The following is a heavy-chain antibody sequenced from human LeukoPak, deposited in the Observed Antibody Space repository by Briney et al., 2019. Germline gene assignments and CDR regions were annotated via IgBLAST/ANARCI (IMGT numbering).Heavy chain of an antibody. Sequence: SETLSLTCTVSGGSISSYYWSWIRQPPGKGLEWIGYIYYSGSTNYNPSLKSRVTISVDTSKNQFSLKLSSVTAADTAVYYCARDLQYYYDSSGYYPVGAFDIWDQGTMVTVSS. V-gene: IGHV4-59*01. D-gene: IGHD3-22*01. CDR3: ARDLQYYYDSSGYYPVGAFDI. CDR1: GGSISSYY. CDR2: IYYSGST. J-gene: IGHJ3*02.